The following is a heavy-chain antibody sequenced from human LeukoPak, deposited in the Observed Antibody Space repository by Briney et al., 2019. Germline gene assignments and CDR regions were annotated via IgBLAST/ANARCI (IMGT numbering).Heavy chain of an antibody. J-gene: IGHJ4*02. CDR1: GFTFSNYA. CDR2: ISAGGVSLFSGSGSAA. Sequence: PGGSLRLSCVASGFTFSNYAMIWVRQAPGKGPQWVSVISAGGVSLFSGSGSAAYYADSVGGRFTISRDNSKNTLYLQMNSLRAEDTAVYYCAKDRYGGNPAIFDYWGQGTLVTVSS. D-gene: IGHD4-23*01. V-gene: IGHV3-23*01. CDR3: AKDRYGGNPAIFDY.